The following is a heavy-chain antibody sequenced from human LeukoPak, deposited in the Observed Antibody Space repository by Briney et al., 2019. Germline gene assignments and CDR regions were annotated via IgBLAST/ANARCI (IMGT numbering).Heavy chain of an antibody. J-gene: IGHJ4*02. CDR1: GYTFTSYD. D-gene: IGHD1-26*01. CDR2: MNPNSGNT. CDR3: ARVLYSGSYSDY. Sequence: ASVKVSCKSSGYTFTSYDINWVRQATGQGLEWMGWMNPNSGNTGYAQKFQGRVTMTRNTSISTAYMELSSLRSEDTAVYYCARVLYSGSYSDYWGQGTLVTVSS. V-gene: IGHV1-8*01.